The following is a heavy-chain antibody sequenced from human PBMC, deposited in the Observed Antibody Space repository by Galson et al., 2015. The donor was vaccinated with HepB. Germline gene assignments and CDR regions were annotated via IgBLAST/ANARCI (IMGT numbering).Heavy chain of an antibody. CDR2: ISSSGSTV. D-gene: IGHD3-16*01. J-gene: IGHJ3*02. V-gene: IGHV3-11*01. Sequence: SLRLSCAASGFTFSDYYMSWIRQAPGKGLEWVSYISSSGSTVYYADSVKGRFTISRDNAKNSLYLQMNSLRAEDTAVYYCARETGLDDSLTAFDIWGQGTMVTVSS. CDR3: ARETGLDDSLTAFDI. CDR1: GFTFSDYY.